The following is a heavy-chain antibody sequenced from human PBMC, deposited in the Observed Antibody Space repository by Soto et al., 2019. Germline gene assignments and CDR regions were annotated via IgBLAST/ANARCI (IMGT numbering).Heavy chain of an antibody. V-gene: IGHV4-34*01. CDR3: ARGGDDYVWGIYRSGRGAFDI. J-gene: IGHJ3*02. Sequence: QVQLQQWGAGLLKPSETLSLTCAVYGGSFSGYYWSWIRQPPGKGLEWIGEINHSGSTHYNPSLKSRVAISVDTSKNQFSLKLSSVTAADTAVYYCARGGDDYVWGIYRSGRGAFDIWGQGTMVTVSS. CDR2: INHSGST. CDR1: GGSFSGYY. D-gene: IGHD3-16*02.